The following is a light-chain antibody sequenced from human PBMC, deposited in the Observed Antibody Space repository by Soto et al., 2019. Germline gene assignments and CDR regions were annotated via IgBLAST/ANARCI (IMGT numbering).Light chain of an antibody. CDR1: QSVSSY. V-gene: IGKV3-11*01. CDR2: DAS. Sequence: EIVLTQSPATLSLSPGERATLSCRASQSVSSYLAWYQQKPGQAPGLLIYDASNRATGIPARFSGSGSGTDFTLTISSLEPEDFAVYYCQQRSNWPRTFGQGTKVEIK. CDR3: QQRSNWPRT. J-gene: IGKJ1*01.